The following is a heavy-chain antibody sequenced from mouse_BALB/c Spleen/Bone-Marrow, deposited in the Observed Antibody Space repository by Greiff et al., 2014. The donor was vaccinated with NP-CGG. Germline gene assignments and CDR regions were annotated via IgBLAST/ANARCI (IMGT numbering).Heavy chain of an antibody. D-gene: IGHD2-1*01. V-gene: IGHV2-9*02. J-gene: IGHJ3*01. CDR3: AGDPGYCGNYVFVY. CDR2: IWAGGST. CDR1: GFSLTNYG. Sequence: VQLVESGPGLVTPSQCLSITCTVSGFSLTNYGIHWVRQPPGKGLVWLGVIWAGGSTNYNSDIMSRKGISKENSKRQVFLKMNSRQTDDTAMYYCAGDPGYCGNYVFVYWGQGTLVTVSA.